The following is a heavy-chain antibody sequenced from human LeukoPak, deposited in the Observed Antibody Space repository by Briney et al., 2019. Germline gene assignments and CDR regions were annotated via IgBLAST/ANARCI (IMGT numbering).Heavy chain of an antibody. CDR3: ATAARSGFPTSFDY. V-gene: IGHV1-69*05. CDR1: GGTFSSYA. Sequence: SVKVSCKASGGTFSSYAISWVRQAPGQGLEWKGGIIPIFGTANYAQKLQGRVTMTTDTSTSTAYMELRSLRSDDTAVYYCATAARSGFPTSFDYWGQGTLVTVSS. J-gene: IGHJ4*02. CDR2: IIPIFGTA. D-gene: IGHD3-22*01.